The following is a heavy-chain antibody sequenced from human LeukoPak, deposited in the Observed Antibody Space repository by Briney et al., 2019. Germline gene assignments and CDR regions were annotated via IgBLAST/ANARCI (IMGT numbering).Heavy chain of an antibody. J-gene: IGHJ4*02. CDR1: GGSISSGGYY. V-gene: IGHV4-34*01. CDR3: AAQYSGYVRLDY. D-gene: IGHD5-12*01. CDR2: IRHSGST. Sequence: PSETLSLTCAVSGGSISSGGYYWSWIRQPPGNGLEWIGEIRHSGSTNYNPSLKSRVTMSVDTSKNPFSLQLTSVTAADTAVYYCAAQYSGYVRLDYWGQGTLVTVSS.